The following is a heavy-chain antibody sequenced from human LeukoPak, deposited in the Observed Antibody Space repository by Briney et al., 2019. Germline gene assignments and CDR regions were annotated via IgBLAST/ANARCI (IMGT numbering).Heavy chain of an antibody. CDR1: GYTFTSYG. Sequence: ASVMVSCKASGYTFTSYGISWVRQAPGQGLEWMGWISAYNGNTNYAQKLQGRVTMTTDTSTSTAYMELRSLRSDDTAVYYCATLFGELYYYGMDVWGQGTTVTVSS. CDR3: ATLFGELYYYGMDV. CDR2: ISAYNGNT. D-gene: IGHD3-10*02. J-gene: IGHJ6*02. V-gene: IGHV1-18*01.